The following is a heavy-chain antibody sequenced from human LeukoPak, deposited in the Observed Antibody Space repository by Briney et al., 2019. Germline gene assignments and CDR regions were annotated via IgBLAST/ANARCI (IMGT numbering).Heavy chain of an antibody. J-gene: IGHJ4*02. D-gene: IGHD6-19*01. CDR2: INHSGST. CDR1: GGSFSGYY. CDR3: ARGPTIAVADY. V-gene: IGHV4-34*01. Sequence: SETLSLTCAVYGGSFSGYYWSWIRQPPGKGLEWIGEINHSGSTNYNPSLKSRVTISVDTSKNQFFLKLSSVTAADTAVYYCARGPTIAVADYWGQGTLVTVSS.